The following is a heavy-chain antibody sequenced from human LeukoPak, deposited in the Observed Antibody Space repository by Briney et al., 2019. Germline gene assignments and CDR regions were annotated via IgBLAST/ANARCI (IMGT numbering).Heavy chain of an antibody. CDR2: ISWNSGRK. Sequence: GGSLRLSCAASGFTFDDYAMHWVRQAPGKGLEWVSGISWNSGRKDYADSVKGRFTISRDNAKNSLYLQMNSLRVEDTALYYCVKCLSTSCQGAFDYWGQGTLVTVSS. CDR1: GFTFDDYA. V-gene: IGHV3-9*01. J-gene: IGHJ4*02. CDR3: VKCLSTSCQGAFDY. D-gene: IGHD2-2*01.